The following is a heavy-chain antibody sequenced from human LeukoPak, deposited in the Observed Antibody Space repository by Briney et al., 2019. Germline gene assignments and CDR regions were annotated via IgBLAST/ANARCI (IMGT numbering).Heavy chain of an antibody. CDR2: IYTSGST. J-gene: IGHJ4*02. CDR3: ARVNYGSFDF. Sequence: SETLSLTCTVSGGSISSGSYYWSWIRQPAGKGLEWIGRIYTSGSTNYNPSLKSRVTISVDTSKNQFSLKLSSVTAADTAVYYCARVNYGSFDFWGQGTLVTVSS. CDR1: GGSISSGSYY. D-gene: IGHD3-10*01. V-gene: IGHV4-61*02.